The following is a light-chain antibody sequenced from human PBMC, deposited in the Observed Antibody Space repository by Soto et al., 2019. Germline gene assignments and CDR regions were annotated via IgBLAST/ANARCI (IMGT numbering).Light chain of an antibody. Sequence: QSALPQPASVSGSPGQSITISCTGTSSDVGAYSYVCWHQYHPGKAPRLILYDVSNRPSGVSNRFSGSRSGNTASLTISGLQVEDEAEYYCSSYRGSNTLVFGGGTKLTVL. J-gene: IGLJ2*01. CDR2: DVS. CDR3: SSYRGSNTLV. V-gene: IGLV2-14*01. CDR1: SSDVGAYSY.